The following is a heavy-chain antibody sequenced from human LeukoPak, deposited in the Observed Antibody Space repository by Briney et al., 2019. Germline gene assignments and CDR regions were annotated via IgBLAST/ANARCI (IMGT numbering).Heavy chain of an antibody. Sequence: GGSLRLSCAASGFTFRSDWMHWVRQPPGKGPEWISRISGDGSTTTYADSVKGRFTISRDNAKNTLYLQMSSLRAEDTAVYYCTRDLAYGGDYWGQGTLVTVSS. CDR2: ISGDGSTT. D-gene: IGHD4-17*01. J-gene: IGHJ4*02. CDR3: TRDLAYGGDY. CDR1: GFTFRSDW. V-gene: IGHV3-74*01.